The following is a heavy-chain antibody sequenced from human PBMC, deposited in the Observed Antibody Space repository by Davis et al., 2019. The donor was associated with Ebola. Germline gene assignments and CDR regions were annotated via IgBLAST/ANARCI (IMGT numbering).Heavy chain of an antibody. J-gene: IGHJ6*02. V-gene: IGHV1-69*04. CDR2: IIPILGIA. Sequence: AASVKVSCKASGYTFTSYDINWVRQATGQGLEWMGRIIPILGIANYAQKFQGRVTITADKSTSTAYMELSSLRSEDTAVYYCAGVGLPKQHPTGMDVWGQGTTVTVSS. D-gene: IGHD6-13*01. CDR1: GYTFTSYD. CDR3: AGVGLPKQHPTGMDV.